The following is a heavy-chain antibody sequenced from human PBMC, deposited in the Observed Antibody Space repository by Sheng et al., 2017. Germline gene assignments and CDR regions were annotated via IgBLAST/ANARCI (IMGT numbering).Heavy chain of an antibody. Sequence: QVQLQESGPGLVKPSETLSLTCAVSGYSISSGYYWGWIRQPPGKGLEWIGSIYHSGSTYYNPSLKSRVTISVDTSKNQFSLKLSSVTAADTAVYYCARVGERWLQFDYWGQGTLVTVSS. CDR2: IYHSGST. CDR3: ARVGERWLQFDY. J-gene: IGHJ4*02. CDR1: GYSISSGYY. D-gene: IGHD3-16*01. V-gene: IGHV4-38-2*01.